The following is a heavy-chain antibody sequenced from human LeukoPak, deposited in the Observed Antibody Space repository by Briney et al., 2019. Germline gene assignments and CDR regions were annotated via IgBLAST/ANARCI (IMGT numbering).Heavy chain of an antibody. CDR3: ARAYFRAAILGGDCYPFDY. J-gene: IGHJ4*02. V-gene: IGHV4-4*07. Sequence: SETLSLTXTVSGGSISSYYWSWIRQPAGKGLEWIGRIYTSGSTNYNPSLKSRVTMSVDTSKNQFSLKLSSVTAADTAVYYCARAYFRAAILGGDCYPFDYWGQGTLVTVSS. CDR1: GGSISSYY. CDR2: IYTSGST. D-gene: IGHD2-21*01.